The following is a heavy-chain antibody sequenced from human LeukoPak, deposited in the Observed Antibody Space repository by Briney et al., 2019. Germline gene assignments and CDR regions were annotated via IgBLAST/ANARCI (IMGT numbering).Heavy chain of an antibody. D-gene: IGHD3-3*01. J-gene: IGHJ3*02. V-gene: IGHV4-59*01. CDR1: GDSISRYY. CDR2: IHYSGST. Sequence: SETLSLTCTVSGDSISRYYWSWIRQSPGKGLEWIGYIHYSGSTNYNPSLQSRVTISVDTSKNQFSLNLGSVTAADTAVYYCASGVLRFLEWNAFDIWGQGTMVTVSS. CDR3: ASGVLRFLEWNAFDI.